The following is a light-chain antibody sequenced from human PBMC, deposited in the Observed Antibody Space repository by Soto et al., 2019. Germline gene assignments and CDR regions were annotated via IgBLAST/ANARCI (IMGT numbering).Light chain of an antibody. CDR2: DAS. Sequence: EIQITQSPSSLPASVGDSGTLTCQASQNINNYLNWYQQKPGRAPKLLIYDASNLEAGVPSRFRGSGSGTDFTFTISRLQPEDIATYYCQQSYGTPITFGQGTRLAI. J-gene: IGKJ5*01. CDR1: QNINNY. V-gene: IGKV1-33*01. CDR3: QQSYGTPIT.